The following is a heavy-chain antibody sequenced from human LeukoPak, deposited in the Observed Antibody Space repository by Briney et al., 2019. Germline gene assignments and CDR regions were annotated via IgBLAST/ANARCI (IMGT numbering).Heavy chain of an antibody. CDR1: GFTFSGYA. CDR2: IPYDGSNK. Sequence: GGSLRLSCAASGFTFSGYAMHWVRQAPGKGLEWVAVIPYDGSNKYYADSVKGRFTISRDNSKNTLYLQMNSLRAEDTAVYYCASTGSDYWGQGTLVTVSS. CDR3: ASTGSDY. V-gene: IGHV3-30*04. D-gene: IGHD3-10*01. J-gene: IGHJ4*02.